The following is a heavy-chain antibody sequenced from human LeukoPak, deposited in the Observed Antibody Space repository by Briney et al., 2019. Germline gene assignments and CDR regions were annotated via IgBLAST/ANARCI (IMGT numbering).Heavy chain of an antibody. V-gene: IGHV1-2*02. CDR3: TRDHCSYINCYEDYYYGMDV. CDR2: ITLDAGAT. D-gene: IGHD2-2*01. J-gene: IGHJ6*02. CDR1: GYTFTGYY. Sequence: VKVSCKASGYTFTGYYMHWVRQAPGQGLEWMGWITLDAGATDIAQKFQGRVTMTRDTSISAAYMELSMLRSDDTAVYYCTRDHCSYINCYEDYYYGMDVWGQGTTVTV.